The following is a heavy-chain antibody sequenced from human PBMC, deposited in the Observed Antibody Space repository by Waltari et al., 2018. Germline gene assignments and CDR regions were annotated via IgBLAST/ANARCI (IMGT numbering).Heavy chain of an antibody. Sequence: EVQVLESGGGLVQPGGSQRLSCTASGFIFRSHAMSWVRQSPGKGREWVSGINDSGSTTYYADSVRGRFTISRDNSKKTVYLQMSSLRTEDTAIYYCAKDVNGMVSGWFDPWGQGTLVIVSS. CDR2: INDSGSTT. CDR1: GFIFRSHA. CDR3: AKDVNGMVSGWFDP. D-gene: IGHD2-8*01. J-gene: IGHJ5*02. V-gene: IGHV3-23*01.